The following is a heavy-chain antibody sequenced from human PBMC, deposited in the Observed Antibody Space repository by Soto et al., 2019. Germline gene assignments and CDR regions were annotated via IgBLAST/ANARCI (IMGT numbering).Heavy chain of an antibody. J-gene: IGHJ6*02. CDR3: ARDIGIVVVLAAMDYGMDV. D-gene: IGHD2-2*01. V-gene: IGHV1-69*01. CDR1: GGTFSSYA. CDR2: IIPIFGPA. Sequence: QVQLVHSGAEVKKPGSSVKVSCKASGGTFSSYAISWVRKAPGQGHEWMGGIIPIFGPANYEQRFQGRVTITADESRSTAYMELSSLRSEYTAVYYCARDIGIVVVLAAMDYGMDVWGQGTTVTDSS.